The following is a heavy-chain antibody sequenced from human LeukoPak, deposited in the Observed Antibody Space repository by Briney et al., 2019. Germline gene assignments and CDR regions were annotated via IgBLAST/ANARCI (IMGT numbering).Heavy chain of an antibody. J-gene: IGHJ6*04. CDR1: GFTFSSYA. Sequence: PGGSLRLSCAASGFTFSSYAMHWVRQAPGKGLEWVAVISYDGSNKYYADSVKGRFTISRDNSKNTLYLQMDSLRAEDTAVYYCARDGEGIAAAGYYYYGMDVWGKGTTVTVSS. V-gene: IGHV3-30-3*01. CDR2: ISYDGSNK. D-gene: IGHD6-13*01. CDR3: ARDGEGIAAAGYYYYGMDV.